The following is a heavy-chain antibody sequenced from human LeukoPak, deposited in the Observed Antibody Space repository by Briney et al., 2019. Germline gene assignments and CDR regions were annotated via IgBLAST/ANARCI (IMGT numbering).Heavy chain of an antibody. Sequence: PGRSLRLSCAASGFTFSSYGMHWVRQAPGKGLEWVAVIWYDGSNKYYADSVKGRFTISRDNSKNTLYLQMNSLRDEDTTVYYCAKEYDFWSGERFDYWGQGTLVSVSS. CDR1: GFTFSSYG. CDR3: AKEYDFWSGERFDY. V-gene: IGHV3-33*06. D-gene: IGHD3-3*01. J-gene: IGHJ4*02. CDR2: IWYDGSNK.